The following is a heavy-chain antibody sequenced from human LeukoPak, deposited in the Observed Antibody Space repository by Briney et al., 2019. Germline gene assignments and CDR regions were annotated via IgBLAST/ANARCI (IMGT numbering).Heavy chain of an antibody. V-gene: IGHV3-33*05. CDR1: GFSFSAYG. CDR2: ISIDGGNK. Sequence: PGGSLRLACAASGFSFSAYGMHWVRQAPGKGLEWVSVISIDGGNKDYVDSVKGRFTISRDDSKNTLYLQMNSLRAEDTAIYYCARGLLDYGDYYFDFWGQGTLITVS. J-gene: IGHJ4*02. CDR3: ARGLLDYGDYYFDF. D-gene: IGHD4-17*01.